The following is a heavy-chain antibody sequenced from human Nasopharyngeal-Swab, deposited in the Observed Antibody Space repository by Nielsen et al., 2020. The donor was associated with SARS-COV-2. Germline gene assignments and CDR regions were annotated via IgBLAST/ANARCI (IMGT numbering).Heavy chain of an antibody. J-gene: IGHJ5*02. D-gene: IGHD1-7*01. V-gene: IGHV3-33*01. CDR1: GFTFSSYG. CDR3: ARDPAITGATFDP. CDR2: IWYDGSNK. Sequence: GESLKISCAASGFTFSSYGMHWVRQAPGKGLEWVAVIWYDGSNKYYADSVKGRFTISRDNSKNTLYLQMNSLRAEDTAVYYCARDPAITGATFDPWGQGTLVTVSS.